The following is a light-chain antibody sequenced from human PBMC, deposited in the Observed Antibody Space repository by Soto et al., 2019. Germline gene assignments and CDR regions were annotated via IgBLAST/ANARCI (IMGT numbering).Light chain of an antibody. CDR1: SSDVGGYNY. J-gene: IGLJ1*01. Sequence: QPASVSGSPGQSITISCTGTSSDVGGYNYVSWYQQHPGKAPKLMIYEVSNRPSGVSNRFSGSKSGNTASLTISGLQAEDEADYYCSSYTSSSTYVFGTGTKLTVL. CDR3: SSYTSSSTYV. CDR2: EVS. V-gene: IGLV2-14*01.